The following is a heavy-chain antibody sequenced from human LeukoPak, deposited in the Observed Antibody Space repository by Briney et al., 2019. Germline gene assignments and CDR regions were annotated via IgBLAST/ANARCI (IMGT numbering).Heavy chain of an antibody. CDR3: ARRRSGYCSGGSCHGFDY. D-gene: IGHD2-15*01. CDR2: INPSGGST. V-gene: IGHV1-46*01. CDR1: GYTFTSYY. Sequence: ASVKVSCKASGYTFTSYYMHWVRQAPGQGLEWMGIINPSGGSTSYAQKFQGRVTMTRDTSTSTVYMELSSLRSEDTAVYYCARRRSGYCSGGSCHGFDYWGQGTLVTVSS. J-gene: IGHJ4*02.